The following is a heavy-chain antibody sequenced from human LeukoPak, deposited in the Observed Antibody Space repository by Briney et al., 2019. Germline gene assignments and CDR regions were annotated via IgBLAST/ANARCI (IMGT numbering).Heavy chain of an antibody. CDR3: ARGGGRLMDY. CDR2: IKQDGSEK. CDR1: GFTFSSNW. D-gene: IGHD3-16*01. Sequence: GGSLRLSCAASGFTFSSNWMSWVRQAPGKGLEWVANIKQDGSEKYYVDSVKGRFTISRVNAKNSLYLQMNSLRAEDTAVYYCARGGGRLMDYWGQGTLVTVSS. J-gene: IGHJ4*02. V-gene: IGHV3-7*01.